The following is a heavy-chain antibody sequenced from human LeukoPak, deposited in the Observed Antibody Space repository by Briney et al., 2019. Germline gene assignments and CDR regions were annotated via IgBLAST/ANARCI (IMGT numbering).Heavy chain of an antibody. J-gene: IGHJ4*02. CDR3: ATPAALGLDY. CDR1: GYTFTSYG. Sequence: GASVKVSCKASGYTFTSYGISWVRQARGQRLEWIGWIVVDSGNTNYAQRFQERVTITRDMSTSTAYMELSSLRSEDTAVYYCATPAALGLDYWGQGTLVTVSS. CDR2: IVVDSGNT. D-gene: IGHD3-16*01. V-gene: IGHV1-58*02.